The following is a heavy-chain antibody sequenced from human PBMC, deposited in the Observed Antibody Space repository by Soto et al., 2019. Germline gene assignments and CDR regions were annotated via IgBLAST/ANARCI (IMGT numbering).Heavy chain of an antibody. CDR2: ISYDGIIK. Sequence: VQLVESGGGLVQPGGSLRLSCVASGFTFSSSPMHWVRQAPGKGLEWVAVISYDGIIKVYADSVQGRFTISRDISKNTLYLQMNSLRTEDTAVYYCVRDKIRGPPDYCDDWGQGTLVTVSS. CDR3: VRDKIRGPPDYCDD. J-gene: IGHJ4*02. CDR1: GFTFSSSP. V-gene: IGHV3-30-3*01.